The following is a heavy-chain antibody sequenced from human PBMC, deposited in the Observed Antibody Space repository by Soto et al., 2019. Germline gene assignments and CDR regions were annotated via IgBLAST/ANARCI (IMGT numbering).Heavy chain of an antibody. CDR1: AFTFSNYN. CDR2: ISSSSTI. Sequence: EVQLVESGGGLVQPGGSLRLSCAASAFTFSNYNRNWVRQAPGKGLEWVSYISSSSTIYYADSVKGRFTISRDNAKNSLYLQMNGLRAEDTAVYYCAREGDSSGWYNWFDPWGQGTLVTVSS. J-gene: IGHJ5*02. V-gene: IGHV3-48*01. CDR3: AREGDSSGWYNWFDP. D-gene: IGHD3-22*01.